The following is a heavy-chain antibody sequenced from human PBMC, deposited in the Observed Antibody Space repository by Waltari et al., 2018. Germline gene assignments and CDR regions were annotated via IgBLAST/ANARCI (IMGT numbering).Heavy chain of an antibody. CDR2: LNPNSGGK. V-gene: IGHV1-2*06. J-gene: IGHJ3*02. CDR1: GYTFTGYY. Sequence: QVQLVQSGAEVKKPGASVKVSCKASGYTFTGYYMHWVRQAPGQGLEWMGRLNPNSGGKNYAQKFQGRVTMTRDTSISTAYMELSRLRSDDTAVYYCARVFDNDYGDHGGAFDIWGQGTMVTVSS. D-gene: IGHD4-17*01. CDR3: ARVFDNDYGDHGGAFDI.